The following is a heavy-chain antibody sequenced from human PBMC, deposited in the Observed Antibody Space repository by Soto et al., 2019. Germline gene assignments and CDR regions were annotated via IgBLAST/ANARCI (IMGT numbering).Heavy chain of an antibody. Sequence: QVQLQESGPGLVKPSGTLSLTCAVSGGSISSSNWWSWVRQPPGKGLGWIGEIYHSGSTNYNPSLKSRVAISVYKSKNQFALKLSSVTAAGTAVYYCASVRGGYYYAMDVWGQGTKVTVSS. D-gene: IGHD3-10*02. CDR3: ASVRGGYYYAMDV. CDR1: GGSISSSNW. V-gene: IGHV4-4*02. CDR2: IYHSGST. J-gene: IGHJ6*02.